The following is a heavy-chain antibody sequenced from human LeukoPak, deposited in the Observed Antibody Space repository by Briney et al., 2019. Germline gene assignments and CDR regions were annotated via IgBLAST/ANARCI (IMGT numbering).Heavy chain of an antibody. V-gene: IGHV5-51*01. CDR3: ARRRHCTSGACEDFDF. Sequence: GESLKISCKGSGYNFANYWIGWVRQMPGKGLEWMRTIYPGDSDTRYSPSFQGQVTISADKSIGIAYLQWSSLKASDTAMYYCARRRHCTSGACEDFDFWGQGTLVTVSS. J-gene: IGHJ4*02. CDR2: IYPGDSDT. CDR1: GYNFANYW. D-gene: IGHD2-8*01.